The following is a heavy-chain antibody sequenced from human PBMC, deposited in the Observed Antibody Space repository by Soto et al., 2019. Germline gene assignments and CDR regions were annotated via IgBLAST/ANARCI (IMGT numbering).Heavy chain of an antibody. D-gene: IGHD4-17*01. J-gene: IGHJ2*01. V-gene: IGHV1-69*02. CDR3: ASRIQASTVTREDWYFDL. CDR1: GGTFSSYT. CDR2: IIPILGIA. Sequence: QVQLVQSGAEVKKPGSSVKVSCKASGGTFSSYTISWVRQAPGQGLEWMGRIIPILGIANYAQKFQGSVTITADKSTSTAYMELSSLRSEDTAVYYCASRIQASTVTREDWYFDLWGRGTLVTVSS.